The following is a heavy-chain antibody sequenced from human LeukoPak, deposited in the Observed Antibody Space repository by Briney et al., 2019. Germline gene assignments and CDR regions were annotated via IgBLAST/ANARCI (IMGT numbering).Heavy chain of an antibody. Sequence: GGSLRPSCAASGFTFSSYSVNWVRQAPGKGLEWVSSISSSSSYIYYADSVKGPFTISRDNAKTSLYLQMNSLRAEDTAVYYCAREDILTGWGQGTLVTVSS. CDR3: AREDILTG. D-gene: IGHD3-9*01. CDR1: GFTFSSYS. CDR2: ISSSSSYI. J-gene: IGHJ4*02. V-gene: IGHV3-21*01.